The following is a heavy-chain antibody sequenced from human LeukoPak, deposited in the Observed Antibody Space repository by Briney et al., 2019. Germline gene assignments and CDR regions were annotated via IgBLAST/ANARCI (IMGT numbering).Heavy chain of an antibody. D-gene: IGHD4-17*01. CDR3: TRDYGDYKGDY. Sequence: GGSLRLSSTGSGFTFGDYAVIWVRQAPGRGLEWVGFIRSKAYGGTTEYAASVKGRFTISRDDSKSIAFLQMDSLKTEDTAVYYCTRDYGDYKGDYWGQGTLVTVSS. CDR2: IRSKAYGGTT. CDR1: GFTFGDYA. J-gene: IGHJ4*02. V-gene: IGHV3-49*04.